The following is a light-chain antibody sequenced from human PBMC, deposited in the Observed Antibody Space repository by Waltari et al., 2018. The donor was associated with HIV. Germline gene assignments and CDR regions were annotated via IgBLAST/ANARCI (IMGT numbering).Light chain of an antibody. CDR2: GVT. CDR3: SSYTSSSTLYV. Sequence: QSALTQPASVPGSPGQSLTISCTGTSSDIGDYDYVSWYQQHPGKAPKLMIYGVTNRPSGVSNRFSGSKSGNTASLTISGLQAEDEADYYCSSYTSSSTLYVFGTGTKVTVL. V-gene: IGLV2-14*01. CDR1: SSDIGDYDY. J-gene: IGLJ1*01.